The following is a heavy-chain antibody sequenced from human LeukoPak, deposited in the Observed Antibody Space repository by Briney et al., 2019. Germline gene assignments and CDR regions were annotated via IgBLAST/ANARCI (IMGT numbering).Heavy chain of an antibody. CDR1: GYTFTGYY. D-gene: IGHD4-17*01. CDR3: ARDSDPTVTTSWRFDP. CDR2: INPNSGGT. V-gene: IGHV1-2*02. J-gene: IGHJ5*02. Sequence: ASVKVSCKASGYTFTGYYMHWVRQAPGQGLEWMGWINPNSGGTNYAQKSQGRVTMTRDTSISTAYMELSRLRSDDTAVYYCARDSDPTVTTSWRFDPWGQGTLVTVSS.